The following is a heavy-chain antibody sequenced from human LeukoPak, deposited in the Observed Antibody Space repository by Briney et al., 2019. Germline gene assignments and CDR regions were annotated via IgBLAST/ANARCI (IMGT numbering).Heavy chain of an antibody. CDR3: ASGERYCSSTSCYALDY. CDR1: GGSISSGGYY. CDR2: IYYSGST. Sequence: PSETLSLTCTVSGGSISSGGYYWSWIRQHPGKGLEWIGYIYYSGSTYYNPSLKSRVTISVDTSKNQFSLKLSSVTAADTAVYYCASGERYCSSTSCYALDYWGQGTLVTVSS. J-gene: IGHJ4*02. V-gene: IGHV4-31*03. D-gene: IGHD2-2*01.